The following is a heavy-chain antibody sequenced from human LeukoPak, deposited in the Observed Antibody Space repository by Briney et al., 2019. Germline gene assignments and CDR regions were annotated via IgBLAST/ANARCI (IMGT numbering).Heavy chain of an antibody. CDR1: GGSISSYY. J-gene: IGHJ4*02. Sequence: PSETLSLTCTVSGGSISSYYWSWIRQPPGKGLEWIGYIYYSGSTNYNPPLKSRVTISVDTSKNQFSLKLSSVTAADTAVYYCARDESDYYDSSGYFDYWGQGTLVTVSS. CDR3: ARDESDYYDSSGYFDY. CDR2: IYYSGST. D-gene: IGHD3-22*01. V-gene: IGHV4-59*01.